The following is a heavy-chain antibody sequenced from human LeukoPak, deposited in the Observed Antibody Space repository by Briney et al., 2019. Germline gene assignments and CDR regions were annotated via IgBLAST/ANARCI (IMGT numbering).Heavy chain of an antibody. V-gene: IGHV4-59*13. D-gene: IGHD4-23*01. CDR2: IYYSVST. CDR3: ARVLGDGMVVTDLSYFDY. J-gene: IGHJ4*02. CDR1: GGSISSYY. Sequence: PSETLSLTRTVSGGSISSYYWSCMRQPPGKGLEGSGYIYYSVSTNYNTSLESRFTISVDTSKDQFSLKRSYVTAADTAVYYCARVLGDGMVVTDLSYFDYWGQGTLVTVSS.